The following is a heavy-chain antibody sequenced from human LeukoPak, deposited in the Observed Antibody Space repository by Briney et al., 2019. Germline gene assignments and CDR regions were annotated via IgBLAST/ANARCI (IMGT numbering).Heavy chain of an antibody. Sequence: PSETLSLTCTVSGGSISSYYWSWIRQPPGKGLEWIGEINHSGSTNYNPSLKSRVTISVDTSKNQFSLKLSSVTAADTAVYYCARETSAFDYWGQGTLVTVSS. J-gene: IGHJ4*02. CDR2: INHSGST. CDR3: ARETSAFDY. CDR1: GGSISSYY. V-gene: IGHV4-34*01.